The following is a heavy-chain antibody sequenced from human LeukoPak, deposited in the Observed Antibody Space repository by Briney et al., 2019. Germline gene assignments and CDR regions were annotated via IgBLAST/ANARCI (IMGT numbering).Heavy chain of an antibody. V-gene: IGHV3-30*04. CDR3: ARDRRCDY. CDR1: GFTFTTYA. J-gene: IGHJ4*02. CDR2: ISYDGSNK. Sequence: GGSLRLSCAASGFTFTTYAIHWVRQAPGKGLEWVAVISYDGSNKYYADSVEGRFTISRDNSKNTVYPQMNSLRAEDTAVYYCARDRRCDYWGQGTLVTVSS. D-gene: IGHD5-24*01.